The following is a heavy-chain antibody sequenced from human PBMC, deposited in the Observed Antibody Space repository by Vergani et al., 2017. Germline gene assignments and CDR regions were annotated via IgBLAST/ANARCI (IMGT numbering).Heavy chain of an antibody. V-gene: IGHV2-5*04. Sequence: QITLKESGPTLVKPTQTLTLTCTFSGFSLNTRGVSVAWIRQPPGKALDWLALIYWDDDQHYSPSLNNRVTITKETSENHVVLTMTNMDYVDTGTYYCVFRITEWGTTDCFYQFYYSYYMDVWGKGTTVTVSS. CDR1: GFSLNTRGVS. D-gene: IGHD1-7*01. J-gene: IGHJ6*03. CDR3: VFRITEWGTTDCFYQFYYSYYMDV. CDR2: IYWDDDQ.